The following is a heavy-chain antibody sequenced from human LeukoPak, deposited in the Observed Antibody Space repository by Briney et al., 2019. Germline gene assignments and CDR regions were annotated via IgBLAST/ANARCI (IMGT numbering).Heavy chain of an antibody. CDR1: GYTFTSYG. Sequence: ASVKVSCKASGYTFTSYGISWVRQAPGQGLEWMGWISAYNGNTNYAQKLQGRVTMTTDTSTSTAYMELRSLRSDDTAVYYCARAYSSGWFVYYYYMDVWGKGTTVTISS. D-gene: IGHD6-19*01. CDR2: ISAYNGNT. V-gene: IGHV1-18*01. CDR3: ARAYSSGWFVYYYYMDV. J-gene: IGHJ6*03.